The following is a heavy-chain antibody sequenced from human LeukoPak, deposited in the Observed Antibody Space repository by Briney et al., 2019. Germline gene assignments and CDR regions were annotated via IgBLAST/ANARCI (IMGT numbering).Heavy chain of an antibody. V-gene: IGHV4-34*01. CDR3: ARGPKYYGDYMDV. Sequence: SETLSLTCAVYGGSFSGYYWSWIRQPPGKGLEWIGEINHSGSTNYNPSLKSRVTISVDTSKNQFSLKLSSVTAADTAVYYCARGPKYYGDYMDVWGKGTTVTVSS. CDR1: GGSFSGYY. D-gene: IGHD4-17*01. J-gene: IGHJ6*03. CDR2: INHSGST.